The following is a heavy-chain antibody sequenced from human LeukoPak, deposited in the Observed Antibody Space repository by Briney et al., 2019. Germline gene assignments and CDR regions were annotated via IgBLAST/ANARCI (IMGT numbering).Heavy chain of an antibody. Sequence: GGSLRLSCAASGFIFNNYNMNWVRQAPGRALEWVSSITSSGTYIFYADSVKGRFTISRDNAKNSLYLQMNSLGPEDTAVYYCARDPYSGNYGNYYYYMDVWGKGTTVTVSS. CDR1: GFIFNNYN. CDR2: ITSSGTYI. CDR3: ARDPYSGNYGNYYYYMDV. D-gene: IGHD1-26*01. J-gene: IGHJ6*03. V-gene: IGHV3-21*01.